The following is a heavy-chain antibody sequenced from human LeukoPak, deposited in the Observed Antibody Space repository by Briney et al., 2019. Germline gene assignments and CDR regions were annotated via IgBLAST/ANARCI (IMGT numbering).Heavy chain of an antibody. CDR1: GFTFSTYG. V-gene: IGHV3-30*03. CDR3: ARDQAGAIFGVVIIGYYFDY. Sequence: GRSLRLSCAASGFTFSTYGMHWVRQAPGKGLEWVAVISYDGSDKYYADSVKGRFTISRDNSKNTLYLQMNSLRAEDTAVYYCARDQAGAIFGVVIIGYYFDYWGQGTLVTVSS. D-gene: IGHD3-3*01. J-gene: IGHJ4*02. CDR2: ISYDGSDK.